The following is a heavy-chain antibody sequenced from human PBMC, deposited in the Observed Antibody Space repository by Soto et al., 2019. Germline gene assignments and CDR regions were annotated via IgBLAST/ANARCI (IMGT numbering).Heavy chain of an antibody. J-gene: IGHJ3*02. D-gene: IGHD2-15*01. V-gene: IGHV1-69*02. CDR1: GGTFSSYT. CDR2: IIPILGIA. Sequence: QVQLVQSGAEVKKPGSSVKVSCKASGGTFSSYTISWVRQAPGQGLEWMGRIIPILGIANYAQKFQGRVTITADKSTSTAYMELSSLRSEDTAVYYCARGDCSGGSCYSRGDAFDIWGQGTMVTVSS. CDR3: ARGDCSGGSCYSRGDAFDI.